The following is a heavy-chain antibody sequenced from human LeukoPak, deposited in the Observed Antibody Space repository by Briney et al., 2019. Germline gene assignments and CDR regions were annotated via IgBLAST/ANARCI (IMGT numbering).Heavy chain of an antibody. Sequence: ASVKVSCKASGYTFTGYYIHWVRQAPGQGLEWMGWISAYNGNTNYAQKLQGRVTMTTDTSTSTAYMELRSLRSDDTAVYYCARDLRYYYDSSGYYYFDYWGQGTLVTVSS. J-gene: IGHJ4*02. V-gene: IGHV1-18*04. CDR2: ISAYNGNT. CDR1: GYTFTGYY. CDR3: ARDLRYYYDSSGYYYFDY. D-gene: IGHD3-22*01.